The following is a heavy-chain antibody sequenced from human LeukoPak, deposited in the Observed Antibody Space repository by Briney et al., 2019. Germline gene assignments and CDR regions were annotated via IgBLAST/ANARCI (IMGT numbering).Heavy chain of an antibody. CDR3: ARDRTTVTLFDN. J-gene: IGHJ4*02. Sequence: GGSLRLSCAASGFTFTSVWMHWFRQAPGRGLVWISRISTDGAVRVYADSVKGRFTISRDNAKNTLYLQMNSLRAEDPAVYYCARDRTTVTLFDNWGQGALVTVSS. D-gene: IGHD4-17*01. V-gene: IGHV3-74*01. CDR2: ISTDGAVR. CDR1: GFTFTSVW.